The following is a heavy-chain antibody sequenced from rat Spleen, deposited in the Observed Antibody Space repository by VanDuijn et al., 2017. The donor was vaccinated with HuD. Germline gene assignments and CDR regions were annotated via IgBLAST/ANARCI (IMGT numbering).Heavy chain of an antibody. CDR1: GFTFSNYD. CDR3: TRHGGLRNWFAY. V-gene: IGHV5-25*01. Sequence: EVQLVESGGGLVQPGRSMKLSCAASGFTFSNYDMAWVRQAPTKGLEWVASISYDGTTTYYRDFVKGRFTISRDNAKSTLYLQMDSLRSEDTATYYCTRHGGLRNWFAYWGQGTLVTVSS. CDR2: ISYDGTTT. D-gene: IGHD1-11*01. J-gene: IGHJ3*01.